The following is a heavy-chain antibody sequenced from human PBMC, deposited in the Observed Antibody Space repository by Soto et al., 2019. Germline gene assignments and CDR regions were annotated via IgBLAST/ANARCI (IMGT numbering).Heavy chain of an antibody. J-gene: IGHJ4*02. Sequence: EVQLLESGGGLVQPGGSLRLSCSASGFTFSVYTMNWVRQAPGKGLEWVSGIYGNGGGTFYVYSVKGRFTISRDNSKNTLYLQMNSLRAEDTAVYYCAKDMQPDSRWEIDYWGQGTLVTVSS. V-gene: IGHV3-23*01. D-gene: IGHD1-26*01. CDR3: AKDMQPDSRWEIDY. CDR1: GFTFSVYT. CDR2: IYGNGGGT.